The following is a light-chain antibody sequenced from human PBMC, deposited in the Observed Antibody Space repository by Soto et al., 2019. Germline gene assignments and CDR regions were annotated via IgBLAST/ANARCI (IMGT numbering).Light chain of an antibody. CDR1: QSISSW. V-gene: IGKV1-5*03. CDR3: KQYNSYSGT. J-gene: IGKJ1*01. CDR2: KAY. Sequence: DIQMTQSPSTLSASVGDRVTITCRASQSISSWLAWYQQKPGKAPKLLIYKAYNLETGVPSRFSGSGSGTEFTLTISSLQPDDFATYYCKQYNSYSGTFGQGTKVDIK.